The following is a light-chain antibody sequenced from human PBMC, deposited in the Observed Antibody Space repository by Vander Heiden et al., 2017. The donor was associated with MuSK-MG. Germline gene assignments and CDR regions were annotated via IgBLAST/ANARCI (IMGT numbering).Light chain of an antibody. CDR1: NIETKS. Sequence: SYVLTQPPSVSVAQGQTARITCGGNNIETKSVQWYQQKPGQAPVLVMYYDRDRPSGSPERFSGSNSGNTATLTISRVEAGDEADYYCQVWSGSSDDPVFGGGTKLTVL. CDR3: QVWSGSSDDPV. CDR2: YDR. J-gene: IGLJ3*02. V-gene: IGLV3-21*04.